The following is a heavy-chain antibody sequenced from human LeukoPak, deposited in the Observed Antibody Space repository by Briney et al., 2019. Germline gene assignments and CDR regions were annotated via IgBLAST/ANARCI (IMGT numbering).Heavy chain of an antibody. V-gene: IGHV4-59*01. J-gene: IGHJ4*02. D-gene: IGHD1-1*01. CDR1: GGSTSSNS. CDR2: FYYRGST. CDR3: ARGGIQLPDY. Sequence: SETLSLTCTVSGGSTSSNSWSWIRQSPGKGLEWIGCFYYRGSTNYNPSLKSRVSISVDSFRDQFSLQLTSVTAADTALYYCARGGIQLPDYWGQGTLVTVSS.